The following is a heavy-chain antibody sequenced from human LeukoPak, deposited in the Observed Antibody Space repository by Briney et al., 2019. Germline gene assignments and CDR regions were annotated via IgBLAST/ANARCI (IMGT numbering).Heavy chain of an antibody. D-gene: IGHD2-15*01. CDR2: FDPEDGET. CDR3: AADMVGYCSGVGCYSEAY. V-gene: IGHV1-24*01. Sequence: GASVKVSCKVSGYTLTKLSMHWVRQVPGEGLEWMGGFDPEDGETIYAQHLQGRVTMTEDTSTDTAYMELSSLRSEDTAVYYCAADMVGYCSGVGCYSEAYWGQGTLVTVSS. J-gene: IGHJ4*02. CDR1: GYTLTKLS.